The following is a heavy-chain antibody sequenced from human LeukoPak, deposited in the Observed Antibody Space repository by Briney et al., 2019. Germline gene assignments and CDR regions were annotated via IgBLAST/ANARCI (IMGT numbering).Heavy chain of an antibody. Sequence: ASVKVSCKASGGTFSSYAISWVRQAPGQGFEWMGRIIPIFGIANYAQKFQGRVTITADKSTSTAYMELSSLRSEDTAVYYCARASSDYVWGSYRSPYYYYGMDVWGKGTTVTVSS. CDR3: ARASSDYVWGSYRSPYYYYGMDV. J-gene: IGHJ6*04. D-gene: IGHD3-16*02. CDR2: IIPIFGIA. CDR1: GGTFSSYA. V-gene: IGHV1-69*04.